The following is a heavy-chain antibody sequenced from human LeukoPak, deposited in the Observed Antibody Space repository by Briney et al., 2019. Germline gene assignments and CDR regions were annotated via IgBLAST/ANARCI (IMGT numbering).Heavy chain of an antibody. Sequence: ASVKVSCKASGYTFTGYYMHWVRQAPGQGLEWMGWINPNSGGTNYAQKFQGRVTMTSDTSISTAYMELSRLRSDDTAVYYCARDGVTTKRDFDYWGQGTLVTVSS. D-gene: IGHD4-17*01. CDR2: INPNSGGT. CDR1: GYTFTGYY. V-gene: IGHV1-2*02. J-gene: IGHJ4*02. CDR3: ARDGVTTKRDFDY.